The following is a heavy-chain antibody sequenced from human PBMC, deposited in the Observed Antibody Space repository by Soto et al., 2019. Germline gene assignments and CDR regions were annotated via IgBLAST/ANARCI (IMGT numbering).Heavy chain of an antibody. CDR1: GGSFSGYY. V-gene: IGHV4-34*01. D-gene: IGHD4-17*01. CDR2: TNHSGST. J-gene: IGHJ5*02. CDR3: ARRSVTKSRSWFDP. Sequence: SETLSLTCAVYGGSFSGYYWSWIRRPPGKGLEWIGETNHSGSTNYNPSLKSRVTISVDTSKNQFSLKLSSVTAADTAVYYCARRSVTKSRSWFDPWGQGTLVTVSS.